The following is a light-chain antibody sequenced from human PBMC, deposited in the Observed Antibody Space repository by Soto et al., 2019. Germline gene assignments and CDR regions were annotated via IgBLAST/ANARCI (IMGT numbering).Light chain of an antibody. CDR1: QSVSSSY. CDR2: GAS. Sequence: EIVLTQSPDTLSLSPGEIATLSCRASQSVSSSYLAWYQQRPGQAPRLLIYGASSRATGIPDRFSGRGSGTDFTLTISRLEPEDFAVYYCQQYGSSPRTFGQGTKVDIK. CDR3: QQYGSSPRT. V-gene: IGKV3-20*01. J-gene: IGKJ1*01.